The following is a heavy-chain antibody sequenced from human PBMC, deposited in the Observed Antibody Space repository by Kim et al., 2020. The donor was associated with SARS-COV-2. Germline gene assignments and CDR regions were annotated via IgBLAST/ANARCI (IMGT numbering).Heavy chain of an antibody. J-gene: IGHJ4*02. CDR2: IYHSGGT. CDR3: AATGYYTIDN. D-gene: IGHD3-9*01. CDR1: GGSISGTNW. Sequence: SETLSLTCAVSGGSISGTNWWSWVRQPPGKGLEWIGEIYHSGGTNYNPSIKSRVTISVDKSKNQFSLKLNSVTAADTAIYYCAATGYYTIDNWGQGNLV. V-gene: IGHV4-4*02.